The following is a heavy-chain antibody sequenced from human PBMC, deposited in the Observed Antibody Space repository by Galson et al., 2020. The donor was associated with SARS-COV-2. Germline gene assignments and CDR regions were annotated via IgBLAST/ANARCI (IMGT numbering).Heavy chain of an antibody. D-gene: IGHD2-15*01. CDR2: IIPILGIA. CDR3: ARDPLMSVFAVTATPDHYYCYGMDV. V-gene: IGHV1-69*04. Sequence: SVKVSCKASGGTFSSYAISWVRQAPGQGLEWMGRIIPILGIANYAQKFQGRVTITADKSTSTAYMELSSLRSEDTAVYYCARDPLMSVFAVTATPDHYYCYGMDVWGQGTTVTVSS. CDR1: GGTFSSYA. J-gene: IGHJ6*02.